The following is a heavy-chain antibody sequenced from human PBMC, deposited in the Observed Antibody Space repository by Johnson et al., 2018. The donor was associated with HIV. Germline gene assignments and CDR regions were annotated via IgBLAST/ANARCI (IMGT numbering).Heavy chain of an antibody. CDR2: ISYDGSNK. J-gene: IGHJ3*02. D-gene: IGHD5-18*01. CDR1: GLTFRSYV. CDR3: AVGIQLWFASEGDAFDI. Sequence: QVQPVESAGGVVQPGRSLRLSCAASGLTFRSYVMHWVRQAPGKGLEWVAVISYDGSNKYYADSLKVRSTISRDNSKNTLYLQMNSLRAEDTAVYYCAVGIQLWFASEGDAFDIWGQGAMVSVSS. V-gene: IGHV3-30*04.